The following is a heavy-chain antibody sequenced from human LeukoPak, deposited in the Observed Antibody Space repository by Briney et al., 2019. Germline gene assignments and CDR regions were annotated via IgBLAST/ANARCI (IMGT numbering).Heavy chain of an antibody. CDR2: IYSGGST. D-gene: IGHD6-6*01. Sequence: GGSLRLSCAASGFTVSSNYMSWVRQAPGKGLEWVSVIYSGGSTYYADSVEGRFTISRDNSKNTLYLQMNSLRAEDTAVYYCARGSRQTGFDPWGQGTLVTVSS. CDR3: ARGSRQTGFDP. CDR1: GFTVSSNY. V-gene: IGHV3-66*02. J-gene: IGHJ5*02.